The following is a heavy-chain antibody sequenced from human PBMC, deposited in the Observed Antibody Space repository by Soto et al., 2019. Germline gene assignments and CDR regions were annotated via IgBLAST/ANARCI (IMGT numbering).Heavy chain of an antibody. D-gene: IGHD2-15*01. CDR2: IKQDGSEK. J-gene: IGHJ4*02. Sequence: EVQLVESGGGLVQPGGSLRLSCAASGFTFSSYWMSWVRQAPGKGLEWVANIKQDGSEKYYVDSVKGRFTISRDNAKNSLYLQMNSLRAEDTAVYYCARANGYCSGGSCYSFGDFDYWGQGTLVTVSS. CDR3: ARANGYCSGGSCYSFGDFDY. CDR1: GFTFSSYW. V-gene: IGHV3-7*01.